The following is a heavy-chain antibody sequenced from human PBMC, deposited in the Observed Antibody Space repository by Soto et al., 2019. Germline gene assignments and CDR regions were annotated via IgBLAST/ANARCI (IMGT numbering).Heavy chain of an antibody. Sequence: QVQLQESGPGLVKPSQTLSLTCSVSGESISSGGYYWSWIRHHPGKGLEWIGYIDDSESAYYNPSLKSRVTISMHTSKNHFALRLSSVTAADTAVYYCARASSSSSAADYWGQGTLATVSS. J-gene: IGHJ4*02. V-gene: IGHV4-31*03. CDR3: ARASSSSSAADY. CDR2: IDDSESA. D-gene: IGHD6-6*01. CDR1: GESISSGGYY.